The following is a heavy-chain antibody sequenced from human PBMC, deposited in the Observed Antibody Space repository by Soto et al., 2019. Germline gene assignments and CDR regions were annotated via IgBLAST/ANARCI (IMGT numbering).Heavy chain of an antibody. V-gene: IGHV3-30*18. CDR1: GFTFSSYG. CDR3: AKEARLLAARPRMFDY. Sequence: GGSLRLSCAASGFTFSSYGMHWVRQAPGKGLEWVAVISYDGSNKYYADSVKGRFTISRDNSKNTLYLQMNSLRAEDTAVYYCAKEARLLAARPRMFDYWGQGTLVTVSS. CDR2: ISYDGSNK. J-gene: IGHJ4*02. D-gene: IGHD6-6*01.